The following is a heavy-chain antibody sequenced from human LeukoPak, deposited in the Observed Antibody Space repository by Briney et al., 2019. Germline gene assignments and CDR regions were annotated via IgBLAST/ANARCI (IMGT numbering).Heavy chain of an antibody. CDR3: ARGDYDSSGYYEV. CDR2: RSSSSYT. V-gene: IGHV3-11*05. CDR1: GFSFSDYS. D-gene: IGHD3-22*01. J-gene: IGHJ4*02. Sequence: GGSLRLSCAASGFSFSDYSMSWIRQAPGKGLECISYRSSSSYTNYADSVKGRFTISRDNAKNSLYLQMNSLRAEDTAAYYCARGDYDSSGYYEVWGQGTLVTVSS.